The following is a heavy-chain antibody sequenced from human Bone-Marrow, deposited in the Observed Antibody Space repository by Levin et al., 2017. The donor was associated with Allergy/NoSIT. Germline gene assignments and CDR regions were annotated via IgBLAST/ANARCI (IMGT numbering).Heavy chain of an antibody. CDR2: IYYSGST. J-gene: IGHJ5*02. Sequence: SQTLSLTCTVSAGSINNYYWSWIRQPPGKGLEWIGYIYYSGSTNYNPSLKSRVTISIDTSRSQFSLKLTSVTAADTAVYYCARLAHPSSRFWWFDRWGQGTPVTVSS. CDR3: ARLAHPSSRFWWFDR. V-gene: IGHV4-59*01. D-gene: IGHD3-3*01. CDR1: AGSINNYY.